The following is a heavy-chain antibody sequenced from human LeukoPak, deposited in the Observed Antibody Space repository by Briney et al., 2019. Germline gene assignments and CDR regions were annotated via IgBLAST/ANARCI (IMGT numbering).Heavy chain of an antibody. CDR3: AREVVVGGRFLHFDI. CDR1: GYTFTSYY. CDR2: INPSGGST. Sequence: ASVKVSCKASGYTFTSYYMHWVRQAPGQGLEWMGIINPSGGSTSYAQKFQGRVTMTRDTSTSTVYMELSSLRSEDTAVYYCAREVVVGGRFLHFDIWGQGTMVTVSS. V-gene: IGHV1-46*01. D-gene: IGHD2-21*01. J-gene: IGHJ3*02.